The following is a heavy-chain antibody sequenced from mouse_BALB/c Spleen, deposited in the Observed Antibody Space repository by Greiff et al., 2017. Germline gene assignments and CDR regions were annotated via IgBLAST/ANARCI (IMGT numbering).Heavy chain of an antibody. J-gene: IGHJ3*01. V-gene: IGHV1S22*01. D-gene: IGHD2-3*01. Sequence: LQQPGSELVRPGASVKLSCKASGYTFTSYWMHWVKQRHGQGLEWIGNIYPGSGSTNYDEKFKSKGTLTVDTSSSTAYMHLSSLTSEDSAVYYCTSGEWLLLPYWGQGTLVTVSA. CDR3: TSGEWLLLPY. CDR2: IYPGSGST. CDR1: GYTFTSYW.